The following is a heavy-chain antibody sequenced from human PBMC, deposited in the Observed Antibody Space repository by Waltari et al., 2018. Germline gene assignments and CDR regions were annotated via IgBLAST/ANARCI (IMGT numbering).Heavy chain of an antibody. CDR3: ARTISRLDYNYYYGMDV. CDR1: GGIFSSYA. Sequence: QVQLVQSGAEVKKPGSSVKVSCKASGGIFSSYAISWVRQAPGQGLEWMGGIIPIFGTANYAQKFQGRVTITTDESTSTAYMELSSLRSEDTAVYYCARTISRLDYNYYYGMDVWGQGTTVTVSS. CDR2: IIPIFGTA. V-gene: IGHV1-69*05. D-gene: IGHD3-10*01. J-gene: IGHJ6*02.